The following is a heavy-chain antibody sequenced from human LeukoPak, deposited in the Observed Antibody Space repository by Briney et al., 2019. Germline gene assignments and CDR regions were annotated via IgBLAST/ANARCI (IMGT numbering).Heavy chain of an antibody. CDR3: ARGPQVGAFDL. Sequence: GASVKVSCKASGGTFSSYAISWVRQAPGQGLEWMGGIIPISTTANYAQKFQGRVTITADESTSTAYMELSSLRSEDTAVYYCARGPQVGAFDLWGQGTMVTVSS. V-gene: IGHV1-69*13. CDR2: IIPISTTA. CDR1: GGTFSSYA. D-gene: IGHD1-26*01. J-gene: IGHJ3*01.